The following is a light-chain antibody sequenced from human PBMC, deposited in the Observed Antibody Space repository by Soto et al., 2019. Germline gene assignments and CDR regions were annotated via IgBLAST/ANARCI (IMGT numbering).Light chain of an antibody. V-gene: IGLV1-40*01. CDR3: QSYDSSLSGYV. Sequence: VLTQPPSVSGAPGQRVTISCTGSNSNIGAGYDVHWYQQLPGTAPKLLIYGNSNRPSGVPDRFSGSKSGTSASLAITGLQAEDEADYYCQSYDSSLSGYVFGTGTKVTVL. J-gene: IGLJ1*01. CDR1: NSNIGAGYD. CDR2: GNS.